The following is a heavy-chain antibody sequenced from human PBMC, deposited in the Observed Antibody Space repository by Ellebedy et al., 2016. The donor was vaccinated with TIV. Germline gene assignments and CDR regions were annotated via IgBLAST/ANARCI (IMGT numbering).Heavy chain of an antibody. V-gene: IGHV3-30*04. Sequence: GESLKISXAASGFTFSSYAMHWVRQAPGKGLEWVAVISYDGSNKYYADSVKGRFTISRDNSKNTLYLQMNSLRAEDTAVYYCARVIPRFLEWPLGYYFDYWGQGTLVTVSS. CDR3: ARVIPRFLEWPLGYYFDY. CDR1: GFTFSSYA. CDR2: ISYDGSNK. J-gene: IGHJ4*02. D-gene: IGHD3-3*01.